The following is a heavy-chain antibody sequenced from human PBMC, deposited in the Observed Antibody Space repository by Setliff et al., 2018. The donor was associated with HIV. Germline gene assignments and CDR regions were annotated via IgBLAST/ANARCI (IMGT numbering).Heavy chain of an antibody. CDR2: INTNTGNP. CDR3: AREGGTTGTTLDAFDI. Sequence: VASVKVSCKASGYTFTSYAMNWVRQAPGQGLEWMGWINTNTGNPTYAQGFTGRFVFSLDTSVGTAYLQISSLKAEDTAVYYCAREGGTTGTTLDAFDIWGQGTMVTVSS. V-gene: IGHV7-4-1*02. D-gene: IGHD1-1*01. CDR1: GYTFTSYA. J-gene: IGHJ3*02.